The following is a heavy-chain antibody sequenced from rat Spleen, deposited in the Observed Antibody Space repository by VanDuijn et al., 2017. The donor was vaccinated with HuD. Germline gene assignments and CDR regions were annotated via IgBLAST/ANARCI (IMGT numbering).Heavy chain of an antibody. D-gene: IGHD1-11*01. CDR2: ITDTGGST. J-gene: IGHJ2*01. CDR1: GFTFSNYD. CDR3: TAGGGYWDY. V-gene: IGHV5-31*01. Sequence: EVQVVESGGGIVQPGRSMKLSCAASGFTFSNYDMAWIRQAPGKGLEWVASITDTGGSTYYPDSVKGRFTISRDNAKSTLYLQMISLRSEDTATYYCTAGGGYWDYWGQGVMVTVSS.